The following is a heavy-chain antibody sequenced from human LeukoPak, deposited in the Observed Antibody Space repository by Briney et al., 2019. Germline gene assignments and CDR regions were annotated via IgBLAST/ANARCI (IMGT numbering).Heavy chain of an antibody. V-gene: IGHV3-7*01. CDR2: INQDGSVK. D-gene: IGHD6-13*01. J-gene: IGHJ4*02. Sequence: GGSLRLSCAASTFPFCPYWMTWVRQAPGKGPEFVANINQDGSVKNYVDSVKGRFTISRDNAKNSLYLQMNSLRADDTAVYYCVRDPGFSSFDYWGQGTLVTVSS. CDR1: TFPFCPYW. CDR3: VRDPGFSSFDY.